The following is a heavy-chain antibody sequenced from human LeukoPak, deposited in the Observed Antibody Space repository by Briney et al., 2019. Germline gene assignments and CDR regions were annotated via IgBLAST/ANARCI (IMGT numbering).Heavy chain of an antibody. J-gene: IGHJ6*03. V-gene: IGHV4-34*01. CDR2: INHSGST. Sequence: SETPSLTCTVSGGSISRYYWSWIRQPPGKGLEWIGEINHSGSTNYNPSLKSRVTISVDTSKNQFSLKLSSVTAADTAVYYCARHRRMVRGVTPHYYYMDVWGKGTTVTISS. CDR1: GGSISRYY. CDR3: ARHRRMVRGVTPHYYYMDV. D-gene: IGHD3-10*01.